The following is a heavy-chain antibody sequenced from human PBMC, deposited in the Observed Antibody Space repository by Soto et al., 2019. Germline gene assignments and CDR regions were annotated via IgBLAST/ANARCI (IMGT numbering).Heavy chain of an antibody. V-gene: IGHV3-11*06. CDR2: SSNSGSFT. D-gene: IGHD1-1*01. CDR3: VKSGDNYNALDY. J-gene: IGHJ4*02. CDR1: GSTLSDRY. Sequence: GGSLRLSCTASGSTLSDRYMSWIRQAPGKGLEWIGYSSNSGSFTRYADSVKGRFSISRDNAKNSLYLQINSLRGDDTAIYYCVKSGDNYNALDYWGQGTPVTVSS.